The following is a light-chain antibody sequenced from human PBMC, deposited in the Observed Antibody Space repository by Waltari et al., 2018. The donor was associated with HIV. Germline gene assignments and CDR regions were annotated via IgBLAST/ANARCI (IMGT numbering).Light chain of an antibody. V-gene: IGKV3-11*01. J-gene: IGKJ4*01. CDR3: QQRSNWPLT. CDR2: DAS. CDR1: QSVRSY. Sequence: DIVLTQSPAHLSLPHWARATPACRASQSVRSYLAWYQQKPGQAPRLLTYDASNRATGIPARFSGSGSGTDVTLTISSLEPEDFVVYYCQQRSNWPLTFGGGTKVEIK.